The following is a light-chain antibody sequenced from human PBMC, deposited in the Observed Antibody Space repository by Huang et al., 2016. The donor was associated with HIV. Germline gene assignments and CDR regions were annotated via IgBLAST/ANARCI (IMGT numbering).Light chain of an antibody. J-gene: IGKJ2*01. Sequence: DIQMTQSPSTLSASIGDRVTITCRASQNHNKWLAWYQQKPGKVPKLLISEASSLESGVPSRFSGSGSGTEFTLTIDSLQPDDFATYYCQQYDSYPYTFGQGTKLEIK. V-gene: IGKV1-5*01. CDR1: QNHNKW. CDR2: EAS. CDR3: QQYDSYPYT.